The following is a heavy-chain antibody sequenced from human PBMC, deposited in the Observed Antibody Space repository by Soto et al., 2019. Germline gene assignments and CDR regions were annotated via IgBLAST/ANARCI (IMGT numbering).Heavy chain of an antibody. D-gene: IGHD3-3*01. CDR2: VYYMGAT. CDR3: ARHLLGFFPNAMDV. V-gene: IGHV4-39*01. Sequence: SETLSLTSTVSGGSIRSSRYYWGWIRQPPGKGLEWVGSVYYMGATYYNPSLRSRVTISVDMAKNQFSLNLNSVTAADTAVYYCARHLLGFFPNAMDVWGQGTSVTVSS. J-gene: IGHJ6*02. CDR1: GGSIRSSRYY.